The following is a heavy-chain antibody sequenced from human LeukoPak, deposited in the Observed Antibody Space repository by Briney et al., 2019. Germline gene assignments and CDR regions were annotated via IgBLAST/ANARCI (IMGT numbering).Heavy chain of an antibody. Sequence: ASVKVSCKASGYTFTGYYMHWVRQAPGQGLEWMGWINPNSGGTNYAQKFQGRVTMTRDTSTSTVYMELSSLRSEDTAVYYCARDFNYYGSGSYYNPPDYWGQGTLVTVSS. D-gene: IGHD3-10*01. CDR1: GYTFTGYY. V-gene: IGHV1-2*02. CDR2: INPNSGGT. J-gene: IGHJ4*02. CDR3: ARDFNYYGSGSYYNPPDY.